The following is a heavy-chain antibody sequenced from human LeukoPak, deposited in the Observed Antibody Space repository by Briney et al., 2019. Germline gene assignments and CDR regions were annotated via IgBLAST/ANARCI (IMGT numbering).Heavy chain of an antibody. CDR2: INWNGGST. Sequence: GGSLRLSCAASGFTFDDYGMSWVRQAPGKGLEWVSGINWNGGSTGYADSVKGRFTISRDNAKNSLYLQMNSLRAEDTAVYYCAKGPDPLRYCSSTSCYDTFEYWGQGTLVTVSS. J-gene: IGHJ4*02. CDR1: GFTFDDYG. V-gene: IGHV3-20*04. D-gene: IGHD2-2*01. CDR3: AKGPDPLRYCSSTSCYDTFEY.